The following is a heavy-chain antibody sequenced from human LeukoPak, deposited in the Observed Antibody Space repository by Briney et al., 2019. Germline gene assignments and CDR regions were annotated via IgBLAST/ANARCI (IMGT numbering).Heavy chain of an antibody. CDR2: IYYSGST. J-gene: IGHJ4*02. CDR3: AKGGYCSSTSCYIFDY. D-gene: IGHD2-2*02. Sequence: PSETLSLTCTVSGGSISSYYWSWLRQPPGKGLEWIGYIYYSGSTNYNPSLKSRVTISVDTSKNQFSLKLSSVTAADTAVYYCAKGGYCSSTSCYIFDYWGQGTLVTVSS. CDR1: GGSISSYY. V-gene: IGHV4-59*01.